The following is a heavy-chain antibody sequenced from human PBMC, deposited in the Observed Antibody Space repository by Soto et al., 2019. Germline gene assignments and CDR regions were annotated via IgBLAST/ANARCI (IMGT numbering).Heavy chain of an antibody. CDR3: VRALAAVQE. CDR1: GFSFSGYY. CDR2: ITRSGST. Sequence: DTQSLTCSFYGFSFSGYYWSLIRQPPGKGLEWIGEITRSGSTNYNPSLKSRVTISVDTSKQQFSLSLTSVTAADTAVYFCVRALAAVQEWGQGNLVNASA. J-gene: IGHJ4*02. D-gene: IGHD6-13*01. V-gene: IGHV4-34*01.